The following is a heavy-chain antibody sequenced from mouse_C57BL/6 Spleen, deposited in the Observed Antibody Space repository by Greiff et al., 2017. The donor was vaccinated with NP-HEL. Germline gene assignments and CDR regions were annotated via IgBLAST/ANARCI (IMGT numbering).Heavy chain of an antibody. V-gene: IGHV1-50*01. CDR2: IDPSDSYT. D-gene: IGHD1-1*01. J-gene: IGHJ3*01. Sequence: QVQLQQPGAELVKPGASVKLSCKASGYTFTSYWMQWVKQRPGQGLEWIGEIDPSDSYTNYNQKFKGKATLTVDTSSSTAYMQLSSLTSEDSAVYYCARKGSSWAWFAYWGQGTLVTVSA. CDR3: ARKGSSWAWFAY. CDR1: GYTFTSYW.